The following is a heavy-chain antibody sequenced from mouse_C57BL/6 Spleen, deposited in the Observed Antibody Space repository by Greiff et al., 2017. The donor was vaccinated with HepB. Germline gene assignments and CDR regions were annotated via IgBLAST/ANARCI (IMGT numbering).Heavy chain of an antibody. V-gene: IGHV2-6-1*01. CDR2: IWSDGST. CDR3: ARQAFYYDYDVAMDY. D-gene: IGHD2-4*01. CDR1: GFSLTSYG. Sequence: QVQLKESGPGLVAPSQSLSITCTVSGFSLTSYGVHWVRQPPGKGLEWLVVIWSDGSTTYNSALKSRLSISKDNSKSQVFLKMNSLQTDDTAMYYCARQAFYYDYDVAMDYWGQGTSVTVSS. J-gene: IGHJ4*01.